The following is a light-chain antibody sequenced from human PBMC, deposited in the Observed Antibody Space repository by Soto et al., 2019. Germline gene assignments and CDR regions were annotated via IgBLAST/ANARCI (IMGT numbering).Light chain of an antibody. Sequence: IQMTQAPSSVSASVGDRVTMTCRASQGVGGWLAWYQQKPGKVPKLLIYATSSLHSGVPSRFSGSGSGTDFTLSISSLQPEDFATYYCQQTHSLPLSFGPGTKVDIX. CDR3: QQTHSLPLS. CDR1: QGVGGW. CDR2: ATS. V-gene: IGKV1-12*01. J-gene: IGKJ3*01.